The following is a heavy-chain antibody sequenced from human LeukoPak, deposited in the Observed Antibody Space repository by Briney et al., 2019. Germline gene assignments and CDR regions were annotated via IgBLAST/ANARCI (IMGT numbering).Heavy chain of an antibody. Sequence: GGSLRLSCAASGFTVSSIYMSWVRQAPGKGLEWVSYISSSSDTIYYADSVKGRFTISRDDAKSSVFLQMNSLRDEDTAIYYCATLHQKWEGGSWGQGTLVTVSS. D-gene: IGHD1-26*01. CDR2: ISSSSDTI. V-gene: IGHV3-48*02. J-gene: IGHJ4*02. CDR1: GFTVSSIY. CDR3: ATLHQKWEGGS.